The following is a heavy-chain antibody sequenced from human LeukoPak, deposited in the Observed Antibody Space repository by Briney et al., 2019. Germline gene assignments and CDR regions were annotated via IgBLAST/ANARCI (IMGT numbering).Heavy chain of an antibody. J-gene: IGHJ1*01. D-gene: IGHD4-17*01. CDR3: AREDYEGNSLGGLQH. CDR2: ISSDGSVK. CDR1: GFAFSTYA. Sequence: GGSLRPSCAASGFAFSTYAMHWVRQAPGKGLEWVAVISSDGSVKYYADSVKGRFTISRDNSKNTLHLQMNSLRAEDTALYYSAREDYEGNSLGGLQHWGQGTPVTVSA. V-gene: IGHV3-30*04.